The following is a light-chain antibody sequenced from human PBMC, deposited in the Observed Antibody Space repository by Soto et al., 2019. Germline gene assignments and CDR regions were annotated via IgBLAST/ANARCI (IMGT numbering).Light chain of an antibody. CDR2: DAS. V-gene: IGKV3-15*01. CDR3: QQYDRWPVT. J-gene: IGKJ4*01. CDR1: QSVTTN. Sequence: EVVMTQSPATLSVSPGERVTFSCRASQSVTTNLAWYQHKPGQSPRLLISDASTGASGIPPRFSGSGSGTEFTLTIDRLQPADFAVYCCQQYDRWPVTFGGGTKVEIK.